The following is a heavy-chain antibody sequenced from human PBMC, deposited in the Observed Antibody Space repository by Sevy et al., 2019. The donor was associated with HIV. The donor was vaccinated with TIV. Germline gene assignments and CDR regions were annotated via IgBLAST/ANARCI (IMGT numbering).Heavy chain of an antibody. CDR1: GFTFSNYY. CDR2: ISGTGNTK. V-gene: IGHV3-11*01. D-gene: IGHD3-3*01. Sequence: GGSLRLSCAASGFTFSNYYMNWIRQAPGKGLEWVSYISGTGNTKYYTDSVKGRFTISRDNAENSLFLQMDSLRVEDTAVYYCARDPTYYDFWSGYYTGWFDPWGQGTLVTVSS. J-gene: IGHJ5*02. CDR3: ARDPTYYDFWSGYYTGWFDP.